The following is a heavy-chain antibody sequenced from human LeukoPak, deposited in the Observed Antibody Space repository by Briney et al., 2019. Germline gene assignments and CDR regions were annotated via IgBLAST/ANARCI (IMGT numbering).Heavy chain of an antibody. CDR1: GFTFSNSW. J-gene: IGHJ4*01. Sequence: PGGSLRLSCAASGFTFSNSWMSWVRQAPGKGLEWVGRIKSKTDGGTTDYAAPVKGRFTISRDYTKNTLYLQMNSLRTEDTAVYYCTPDYYGYSGYWGPGTLVTVSS. CDR3: TPDYYGYSGY. D-gene: IGHD3-10*01. CDR2: IKSKTDGGTT. V-gene: IGHV3-15*01.